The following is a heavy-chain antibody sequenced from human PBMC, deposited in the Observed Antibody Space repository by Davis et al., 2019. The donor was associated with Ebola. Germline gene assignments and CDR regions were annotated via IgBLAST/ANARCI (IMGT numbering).Heavy chain of an antibody. Sequence: PGGSLRLSCAASGFTFSDNWMSWVRQAPGMGLDWVANINADGSEKYYVDSVNGRFTISRDNAKNSLYLQLNSLRAEDTAAYYCARGTIFDYYYYMDVWGKGTTVTVSS. CDR2: INADGSEK. V-gene: IGHV3-7*01. D-gene: IGHD3-3*01. CDR1: GFTFSDNW. J-gene: IGHJ6*03. CDR3: ARGTIFDYYYYMDV.